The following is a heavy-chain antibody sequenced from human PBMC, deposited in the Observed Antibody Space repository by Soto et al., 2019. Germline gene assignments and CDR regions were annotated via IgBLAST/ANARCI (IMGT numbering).Heavy chain of an antibody. CDR3: EVSYGIAAADPLTDNWFDP. Sequence: GASVKVSCKASGGTFSSYAISWVRQAPGQGLEWMGGIIPIFGTANYAQKFQGRVTITADESTSTAYMELSSLRSEDTAVYYCEVSYGIAAADPLTDNWFDPWGQGTLVTVSS. CDR1: GGTFSSYA. J-gene: IGHJ5*02. D-gene: IGHD6-13*01. V-gene: IGHV1-69*13. CDR2: IIPIFGTA.